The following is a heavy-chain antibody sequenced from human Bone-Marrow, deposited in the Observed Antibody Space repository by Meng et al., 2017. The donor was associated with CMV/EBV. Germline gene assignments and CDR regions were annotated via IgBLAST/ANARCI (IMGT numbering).Heavy chain of an antibody. CDR3: ARPADVVVPAARRSYYYYYGMDV. J-gene: IGHJ6*02. CDR1: GGTFSSYT. V-gene: IGHV1-18*01. CDR2: ISAYNGNT. D-gene: IGHD2-2*01. Sequence: ASVKVSCKASGGTFSSYTISWVRQAPGQGLEWMGWISAYNGNTNYAQKLQGRVTMTTDTSTSTAYMELRSLRSDDTAVYYCARPADVVVPAARRSYYYYYGMDVWGQGTTVTVSS.